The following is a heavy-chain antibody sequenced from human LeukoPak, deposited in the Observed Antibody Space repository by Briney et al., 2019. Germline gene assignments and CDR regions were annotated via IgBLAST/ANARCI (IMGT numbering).Heavy chain of an antibody. D-gene: IGHD5-18*01. J-gene: IGHJ4*02. CDR2: ISYDESNQ. Sequence: PGGSLRLSCAASGFTVSSYAMHWVRQAPGKGLEWVAVISYDESNQYYADSVKGRFTISRDNSKNTLSLQMNSLRVEDTAVYYCARYSYGHFDYWGQGTLVTVSS. CDR1: GFTVSSYA. V-gene: IGHV3-30*04. CDR3: ARYSYGHFDY.